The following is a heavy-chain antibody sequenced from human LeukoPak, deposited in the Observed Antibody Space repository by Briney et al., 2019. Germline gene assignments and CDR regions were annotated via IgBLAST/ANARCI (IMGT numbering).Heavy chain of an antibody. Sequence: QAGGSLRLSCAASGFTFSTYNMNWVRQAPGKGLEWVSGISGSGVSTYYADSVKGRFTISRDSSKSTLYLQMNSLRAEDSAVYYCGRDLSYSSSPHYFDYWGQGTLVTVSS. J-gene: IGHJ4*02. CDR2: ISGSGVST. V-gene: IGHV3-23*01. CDR1: GFTFSTYN. CDR3: GRDLSYSSSPHYFDY. D-gene: IGHD6-6*01.